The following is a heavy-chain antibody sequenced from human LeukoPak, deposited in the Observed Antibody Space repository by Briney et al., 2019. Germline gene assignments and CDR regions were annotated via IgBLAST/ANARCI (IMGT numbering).Heavy chain of an antibody. CDR1: GFTFSSYA. Sequence: GGSLRLSCAASGFTFSSYAMSWVRQARGKGLEWVSSISGNGGTTYYADSVKGRFTISRDNSKNTLSLQMNNLRADDTAVYYCAKGCGRSTSCYDYWGQGTLVTVSS. D-gene: IGHD2-2*01. CDR2: ISGNGGTT. V-gene: IGHV3-23*01. J-gene: IGHJ4*02. CDR3: AKGCGRSTSCYDY.